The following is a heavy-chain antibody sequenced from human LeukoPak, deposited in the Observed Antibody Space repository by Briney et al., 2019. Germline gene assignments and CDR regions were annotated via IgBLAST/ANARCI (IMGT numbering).Heavy chain of an antibody. Sequence: SETLSLTCTVSGGSISSSSYYWGWIRQPPGKGLEWIGSIYYSGSTYYNPSLKSRVTISVDTSKNQFSLKLNSVTAADTAVYYCASPLGYCSSTNCYGDYWGQGTLVTVSS. D-gene: IGHD2-2*01. CDR2: IYYSGST. CDR1: GGSISSSSYY. J-gene: IGHJ4*02. CDR3: ASPLGYCSSTNCYGDY. V-gene: IGHV4-39*01.